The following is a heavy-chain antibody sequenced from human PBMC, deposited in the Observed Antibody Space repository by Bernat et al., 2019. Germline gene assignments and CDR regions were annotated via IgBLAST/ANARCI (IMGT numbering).Heavy chain of an antibody. CDR1: GFTVSFNY. CDR3: AGLYDAFDI. D-gene: IGHD6-19*01. J-gene: IGHJ3*02. CDR2: IYSGGNT. V-gene: IGHV3-66*01. Sequence: EVQLVESGGGLVQRGGSLRLSCAAPGFTVSFNYMSWVRQAPGKGLEWVSIIYSGGNTYYADSVKGRFTISRDNTKNTLYLQMNSLRVEDTAVYYCAGLYDAFDIWGQGTKVTVSS.